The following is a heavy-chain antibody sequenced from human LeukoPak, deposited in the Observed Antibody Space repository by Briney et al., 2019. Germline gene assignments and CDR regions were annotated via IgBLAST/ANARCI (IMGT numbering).Heavy chain of an antibody. CDR1: GGSISSYY. J-gene: IGHJ2*01. CDR3: ARVYYSSSYDYWYFDL. Sequence: KPSETLSLTCTVSGGSISSYYWNWIRQPPGKGLEWIGEINHSGSTNYNPSLKSRVTISVDTSKNQFSLKLSSVTAADTAVYYCARVYYSSSYDYWYFDLWGRGTLVTVSS. CDR2: INHSGST. D-gene: IGHD6-13*01. V-gene: IGHV4-34*01.